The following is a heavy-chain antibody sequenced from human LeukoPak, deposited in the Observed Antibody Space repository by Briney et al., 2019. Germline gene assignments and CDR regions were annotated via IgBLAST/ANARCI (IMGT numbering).Heavy chain of an antibody. CDR3: ARDLSGRITIFGVVIPSYYYYYGMDV. CDR2: ISAYNGNT. D-gene: IGHD3-3*01. J-gene: IGHJ6*02. V-gene: IGHV1-18*01. CDR1: GYTFTSYG. Sequence: ASVKVSCKASGYTFTSYGISWVRQAPGQGLEWMGWISAYNGNTNYAQKLQGRVTMTTDTSTSTAYMELRSLRSDDTAVYYCARDLSGRITIFGVVIPSYYYYYGMDVWGQGTTVTVSS.